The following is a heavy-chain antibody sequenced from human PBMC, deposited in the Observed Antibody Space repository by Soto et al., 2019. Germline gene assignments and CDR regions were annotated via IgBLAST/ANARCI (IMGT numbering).Heavy chain of an antibody. D-gene: IGHD2-2*01. CDR2: ISSDGSST. CDR3: ARVPYCSSSSCYSYFDS. J-gene: IGHJ4*02. V-gene: IGHV3-74*01. Sequence: EVQLVESGGGLVQPGGSLRLSCAASGFTLSNYWMHWARQAPGKGLVWVSRISSDGSSTNYADSVKGRFTISRHNAKNTLHLQMNSLRAEDTPVYYCARVPYCSSSSCYSYFDSWGQGTLVTVSS. CDR1: GFTLSNYW.